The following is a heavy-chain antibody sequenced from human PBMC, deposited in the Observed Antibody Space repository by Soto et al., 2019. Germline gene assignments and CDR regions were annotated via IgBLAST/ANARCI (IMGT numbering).Heavy chain of an antibody. Sequence: PSETLSLTCTVSCCSITSYYWSWIRQPPGKGLEWIGYIYYSGSTNYNPSLKSRVTISVDTSKNQFSLKLNSMTAADTAVYYCARHNYGSGSTYFDYWGQGTLVTVS. V-gene: IGHV4-59*08. CDR1: CCSITSYY. D-gene: IGHD3-10*01. CDR2: IYYSGST. CDR3: ARHNYGSGSTYFDY. J-gene: IGHJ4*02.